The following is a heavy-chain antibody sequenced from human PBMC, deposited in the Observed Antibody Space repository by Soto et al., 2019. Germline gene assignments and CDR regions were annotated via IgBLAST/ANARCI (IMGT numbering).Heavy chain of an antibody. J-gene: IGHJ3*02. Sequence: GGSLRLSCAASGFTFSSYAMSWVRQAPGKGLEWVSAISGSGGYIYYADSVKGRFTISRDNAKNSLYLQMNSLRAEDTAVYYCARKTHRYCSGGSCYGVAFDIWGQGTMVTVSS. CDR2: ISGSGGYI. V-gene: IGHV3-21*01. CDR1: GFTFSSYA. CDR3: ARKTHRYCSGGSCYGVAFDI. D-gene: IGHD2-15*01.